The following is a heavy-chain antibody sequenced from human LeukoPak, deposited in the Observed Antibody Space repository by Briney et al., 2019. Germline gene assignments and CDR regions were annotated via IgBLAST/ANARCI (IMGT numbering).Heavy chain of an antibody. Sequence: SETLSLTCTVSGGSISSHYWSWIRQPPGKGLEWIGYIYYSGCTNYNPSLKSRVTISVDTSKNQFSLKLSSVTAADTAVYYCASWPYSGSYWWFDPWGQGTLVTVSS. D-gene: IGHD1-26*01. CDR2: IYYSGCT. CDR1: GGSISSHY. V-gene: IGHV4-59*11. CDR3: ASWPYSGSYWWFDP. J-gene: IGHJ5*02.